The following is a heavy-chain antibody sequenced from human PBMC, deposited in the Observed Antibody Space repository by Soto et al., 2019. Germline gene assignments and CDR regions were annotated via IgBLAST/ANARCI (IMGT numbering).Heavy chain of an antibody. J-gene: IGHJ4*02. D-gene: IGHD6-19*01. CDR2: ISYDGSNK. CDR3: ARDKSPYSSGWHNRHFDY. Sequence: QVQLVESGGGVVQPGRSLRLPCAASGFTFSSYAMHWVRQAPGKGLEWVAVISYDGSNKYYADSVKRRFTISRDNSKNTLYLQMNSLRAEDTAVYYCARDKSPYSSGWHNRHFDYWGQGTLVTVSS. V-gene: IGHV3-30-3*01. CDR1: GFTFSSYA.